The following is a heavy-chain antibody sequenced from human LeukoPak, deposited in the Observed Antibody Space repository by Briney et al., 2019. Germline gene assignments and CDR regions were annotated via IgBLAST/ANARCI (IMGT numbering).Heavy chain of an antibody. CDR1: GGSISSSNW. V-gene: IGHV4-4*02. CDR3: ASRPIVGQYYGSGRSNWFDP. Sequence: MASGTLSLTCAVSGGSISSSNWWSWVRQPPGKGLEWIGEIYHSGSTNYNPSLKSRVTISVDKSKNQFSLKLSSVTAADTAVYYCASRPIVGQYYGSGRSNWFDPWGQGTLVTVSS. J-gene: IGHJ5*02. D-gene: IGHD3-10*01. CDR2: IYHSGST.